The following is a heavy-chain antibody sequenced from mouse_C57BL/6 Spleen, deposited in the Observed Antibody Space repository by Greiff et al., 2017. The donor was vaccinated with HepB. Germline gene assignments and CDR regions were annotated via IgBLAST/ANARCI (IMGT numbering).Heavy chain of an antibody. Sequence: VQLKESGPGLVKPSQSLSLTCSVTGYSITSGYYWNWIRQFPGNKLEWMGYISYDGSNNYNPSLKNRISITRDTSKNQFFLKLNSVTTEDTATYYCARDPFYDYDVGYWGQGTTLTVSS. CDR2: ISYDGSN. CDR3: ARDPFYDYDVGY. V-gene: IGHV3-6*01. D-gene: IGHD2-4*01. CDR1: GYSITSGYY. J-gene: IGHJ2*01.